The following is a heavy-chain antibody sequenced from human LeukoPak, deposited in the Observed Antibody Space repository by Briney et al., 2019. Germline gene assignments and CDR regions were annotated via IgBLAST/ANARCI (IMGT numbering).Heavy chain of an antibody. CDR2: MNSIKGT. J-gene: IGHJ4*02. V-gene: IGHV4-39*07. CDR1: GGSVNSDTYF. CDR3: ASGRYSGSYFRSDY. D-gene: IGHD1-26*01. Sequence: SETLSLTCTVSGGSVNSDTYFWAWIRQPPGKGLEWITNMNSIKGTSYNPSLESRVTISVDPSRNQFSLKLTSVTAADTAIYYCASGRYSGSYFRSDYWGQGNLVSVSS.